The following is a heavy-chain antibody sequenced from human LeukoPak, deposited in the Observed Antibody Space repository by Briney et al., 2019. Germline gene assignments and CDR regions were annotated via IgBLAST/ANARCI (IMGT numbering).Heavy chain of an antibody. CDR2: I. D-gene: IGHD2-15*01. CDR1: GFTFSSYS. CDR3: ARGSCSGGNCYAPGY. Sequence: GGSLRLSCAASGFTFSSYSMDWVRQAPGKGLEWVSYIYYADSVMGRFTISRDNAKDSLYLQMNSLRAEDTAVYYCARGSCSGGNCYAPGYWGQGTLVTVSS. V-gene: IGHV3-48*01. J-gene: IGHJ4*02.